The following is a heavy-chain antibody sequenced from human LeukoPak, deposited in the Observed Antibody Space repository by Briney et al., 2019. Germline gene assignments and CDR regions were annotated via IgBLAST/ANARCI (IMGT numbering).Heavy chain of an antibody. CDR1: GYTFTSYG. Sequence: ASVKVSCKASGYTFTSYGISWVRQAPGQGLEWMGWISAYNGNTNYAQKLQGRVTMTTDTSTDTAYMELSSLRSEDTAVYYCATDFYYDSSGYYSWGQGTLVTVSS. J-gene: IGHJ4*02. V-gene: IGHV1-18*01. CDR3: ATDFYYDSSGYYS. D-gene: IGHD3-22*01. CDR2: ISAYNGNT.